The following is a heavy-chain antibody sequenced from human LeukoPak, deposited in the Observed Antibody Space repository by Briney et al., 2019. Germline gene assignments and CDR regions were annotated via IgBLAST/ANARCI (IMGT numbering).Heavy chain of an antibody. V-gene: IGHV3-23*01. CDR1: GFSFSTYA. J-gene: IGHJ4*02. D-gene: IGHD3-10*01. CDR2: TSDAGTVT. Sequence: GGSLRLSCVASGFSFSTYAMSWVRQAPGKGLEWVSSTSDAGTVTYYGDSVKGRFTFSRDNSRYTLYLQMNSLKAEDTAVYNCAKISLHGSQTDYWGQGTLVTVSS. CDR3: AKISLHGSQTDY.